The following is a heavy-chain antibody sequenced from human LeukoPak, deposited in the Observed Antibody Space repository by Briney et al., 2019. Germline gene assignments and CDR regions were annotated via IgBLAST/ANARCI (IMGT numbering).Heavy chain of an antibody. Sequence: PGGSLRLSWAASGFTFSSYSMNWVRQAPGKGLEWVSSISSSSSYIYYADSVKGRFTISRDNAKNSLYLQMNSLRAEDTAVYYCARDAGYSSGWYDYWGQGTLVTVSS. J-gene: IGHJ4*02. CDR1: GFTFSSYS. CDR2: ISSSSSYI. D-gene: IGHD6-19*01. CDR3: ARDAGYSSGWYDY. V-gene: IGHV3-21*01.